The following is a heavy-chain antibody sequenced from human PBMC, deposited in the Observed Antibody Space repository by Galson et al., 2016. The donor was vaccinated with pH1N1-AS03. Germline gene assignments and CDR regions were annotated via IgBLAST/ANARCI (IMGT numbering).Heavy chain of an antibody. Sequence: RLSCAASGFTFSNYNMNWVRQAPGKGLEWLSHISTGAYNIQYADSVKGRFTISRDDARNSLYLHMNNLRDDDTAVYYCAKKAGPDCYSGTCYSLDHWGQGTLVTVSS. D-gene: IGHD2-21*02. CDR1: GFTFSNYN. V-gene: IGHV3-48*02. CDR3: AKKAGPDCYSGTCYSLDH. CDR2: ISTGAYNI. J-gene: IGHJ4*02.